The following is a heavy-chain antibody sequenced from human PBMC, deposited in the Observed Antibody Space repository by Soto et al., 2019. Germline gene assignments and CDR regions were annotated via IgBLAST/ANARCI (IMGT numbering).Heavy chain of an antibody. Sequence: QVQLVQSGAEVKKPGSSVKVSCKASGGTFSSYAISWVRQAPGQGLEWMGGIIPIFGTANYAQKFQGRVTITADKSTSTAYMELSSLRSEDTAVYYCAALEGNYDISGYYPHYYGMAFWGQGTRVTVSS. J-gene: IGHJ6*02. D-gene: IGHD3-22*01. CDR2: IIPIFGTA. CDR1: GGTFSSYA. CDR3: AALEGNYDISGYYPHYYGMAF. V-gene: IGHV1-69*06.